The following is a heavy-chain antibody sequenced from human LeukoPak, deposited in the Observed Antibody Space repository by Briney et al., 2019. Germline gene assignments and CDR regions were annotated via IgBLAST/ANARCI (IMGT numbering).Heavy chain of an antibody. CDR1: GFTFSSYW. J-gene: IGHJ5*02. CDR2: IKQDGSEK. V-gene: IGHV3-7*01. CDR3: ARDAELYDFWSGRHPNWFDP. D-gene: IGHD3-3*01. Sequence: SGGSLRLSCAASGFTFSSYWMSWVRQAPGKGLEWVASIKQDGSEKYYVDSVKGRFTISRDNAKNSLYLQMNSLRAEDTAVYYCARDAELYDFWSGRHPNWFDPWGQGTLVTVSS.